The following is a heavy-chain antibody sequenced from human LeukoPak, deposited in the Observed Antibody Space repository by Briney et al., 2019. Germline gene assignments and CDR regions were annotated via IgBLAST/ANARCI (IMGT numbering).Heavy chain of an antibody. CDR2: IRQDGGEK. CDR1: GFTFSSYW. J-gene: IGHJ4*01. Sequence: GGSLRLSCAVSGFTFSSYWMNWVRQAPGKGLEWVASIRQDGGEKSYVDSVKGGFTLSRDNTKNSLYLQMSSLRAEDTAVYYCARDGTAAGLYFDLWGQGTLVTVSS. V-gene: IGHV3-7*01. D-gene: IGHD6-13*01. CDR3: ARDGTAAGLYFDL.